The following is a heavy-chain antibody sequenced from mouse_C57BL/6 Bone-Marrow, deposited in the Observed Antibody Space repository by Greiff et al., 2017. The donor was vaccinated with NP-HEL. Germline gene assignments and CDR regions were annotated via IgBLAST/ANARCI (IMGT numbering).Heavy chain of an antibody. CDR3: TTGDYDGLDY. Sequence: DVQLQESGAELVRPGASVKLSCTASGFNIKDDYMHWVKQRPEQGLEWIGWIDPENGDTEYASKFQGKATITADTSSNTAYLQLSSLTSEDTAVDYCTTGDYDGLDYWGQGTTLTVSS. CDR2: IDPENGDT. CDR1: GFNIKDDY. D-gene: IGHD2-4*01. V-gene: IGHV14-4*01. J-gene: IGHJ2*01.